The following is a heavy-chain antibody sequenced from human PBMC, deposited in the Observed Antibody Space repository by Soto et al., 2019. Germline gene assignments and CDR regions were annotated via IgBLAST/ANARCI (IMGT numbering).Heavy chain of an antibody. V-gene: IGHV1-3*01. CDR1: GYTFTSYA. CDR2: INAGNGNT. Sequence: GASVKVSWKASGYTFTSYAMHWVRQAPGQRLEWMGWINAGNGNTKYSQKFQGRVTITRDTSASTAYMELSSLRSEDTAVYYCARITLLRRMAPWGQGTWVTVSS. J-gene: IGHJ5*02. D-gene: IGHD3-10*01. CDR3: ARITLLRRMAP.